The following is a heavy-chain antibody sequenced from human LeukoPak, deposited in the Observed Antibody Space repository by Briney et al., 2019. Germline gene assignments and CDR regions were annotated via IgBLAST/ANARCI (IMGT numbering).Heavy chain of an antibody. Sequence: GGSLRLSCVASGFTFGKYWMSWVRQAPGKGLEWVANIKLDGSEKNYVDSVKGRFTISGDNTKNSLYLQMNSLRAEDTAIYYCTRVGYIDEGIDYWGQGTLVTVSS. J-gene: IGHJ4*02. CDR3: TRVGYIDEGIDY. D-gene: IGHD5-24*01. CDR2: IKLDGSEK. V-gene: IGHV3-7*04. CDR1: GFTFGKYW.